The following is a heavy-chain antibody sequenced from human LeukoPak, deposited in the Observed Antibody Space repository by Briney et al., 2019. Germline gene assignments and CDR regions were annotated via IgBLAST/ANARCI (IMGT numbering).Heavy chain of an antibody. D-gene: IGHD2-15*01. Sequence: GGSLRLSCAASGFTFSNYEMNWVRQAPGKGLEWVSGINWNGGSTGYADSVKGRFTISRDNAKNSLYLQMNSLRAEDTALYHCARTIGYCSGGSCPNWFDPWGQGTLVTVSS. V-gene: IGHV3-20*01. CDR1: GFTFSNYE. J-gene: IGHJ5*02. CDR3: ARTIGYCSGGSCPNWFDP. CDR2: INWNGGST.